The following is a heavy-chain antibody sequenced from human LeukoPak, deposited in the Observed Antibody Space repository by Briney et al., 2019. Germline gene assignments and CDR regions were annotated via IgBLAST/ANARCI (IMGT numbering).Heavy chain of an antibody. D-gene: IGHD3-22*01. V-gene: IGHV3-21*06. CDR2: ITTSGTYI. CDR3: ARPFYYDNNGGEGMDL. CDR1: GFTFTRFN. J-gene: IGHJ6*02. Sequence: PGGSLRLSCAASGFTFTRFNMNWVRQAPGKGLELVSSITTSGTYIYYADSVKGRFTISRDNAKNSLYLQMNSLRAEDTAVYYCARPFYYDNNGGEGMDLWGQGTTVIVSS.